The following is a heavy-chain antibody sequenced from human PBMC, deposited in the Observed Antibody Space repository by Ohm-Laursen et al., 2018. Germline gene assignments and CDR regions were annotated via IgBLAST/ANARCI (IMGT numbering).Heavy chain of an antibody. CDR1: GYIFTNYY. J-gene: IGHJ4*02. CDR3: ARDPPQDTSAYYDY. V-gene: IGHV1-46*01. CDR2: IHPAGGEP. Sequence: SVKVSCKASGYIFTNYYLHWVRQAPGQGLEWMGLIHPAGGEPNYAQNFQGRVTMTRDTSTSTVYMELTSLRSEDTAVYYCARDPPQDTSAYYDYWGQGTLVTVSS. D-gene: IGHD2-2*01.